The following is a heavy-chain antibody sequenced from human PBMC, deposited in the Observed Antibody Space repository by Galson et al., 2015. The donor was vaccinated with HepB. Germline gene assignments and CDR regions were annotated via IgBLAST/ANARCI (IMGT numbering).Heavy chain of an antibody. J-gene: IGHJ4*02. CDR1: GFTFSNAW. CDR2: IKSKTDGGAT. V-gene: IGHV3-15*01. CDR3: TTYGSGSGYY. Sequence: SLRLSCAASGFTFSNAWMTWVRQAPGRGLEWVGRIKSKTDGGATDYAAPVKGRFTMSRDDSKDTLYLQMNSLKTEDTAVYYCTTYGSGSGYYWGQGRLVFVSS. D-gene: IGHD6-19*01.